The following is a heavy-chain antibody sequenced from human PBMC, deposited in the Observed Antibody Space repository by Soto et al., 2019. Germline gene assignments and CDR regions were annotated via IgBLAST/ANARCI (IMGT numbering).Heavy chain of an antibody. J-gene: IGHJ4*02. V-gene: IGHV4-28*01. CDR3: VRKESGYNPFDH. CDR1: GYSISTTSW. CDR2: IYYSGST. Sequence: SETLSLTCAVSGYSISTTSWWGWIRQPPGKRLEWIGYIYYSGSTYYNPSLQSRVTMSVDTSKNQFSLQLSSVTAVDTAVYYCVRKESGYNPFDHWGQGDLVTVSP. D-gene: IGHD5-12*01.